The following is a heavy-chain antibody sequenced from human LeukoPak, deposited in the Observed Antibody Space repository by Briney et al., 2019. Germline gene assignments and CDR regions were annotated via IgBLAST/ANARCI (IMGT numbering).Heavy chain of an antibody. CDR3: ARLATSTGSYVDY. CDR1: WFTVSSNY. Sequence: GGSLRLSCAASWFTVSSNYMSWVRQAPGKGLEWVSVIYDGGATYYADSVKARFSISRDNSKNTLYLQMNSLRAEDMAVYYCARLATSTGSYVDYWGQGTLVTVSS. V-gene: IGHV3-53*01. CDR2: IYDGGAT. J-gene: IGHJ4*02. D-gene: IGHD1-26*01.